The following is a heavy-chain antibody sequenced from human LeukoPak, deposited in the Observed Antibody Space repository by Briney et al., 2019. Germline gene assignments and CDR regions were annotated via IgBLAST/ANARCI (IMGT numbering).Heavy chain of an antibody. J-gene: IGHJ4*02. Sequence: ASVKVSCKASGYTFTSYGISWARQAPGQGLEWMGWISGYNGNTNYAQKLQGRVTMTTDTSTSTAYMELRSLRSDDTAVYYCARDKIAAAGKYYFDYWGQGTLVTVSS. CDR3: ARDKIAAAGKYYFDY. CDR1: GYTFTSYG. CDR2: ISGYNGNT. V-gene: IGHV1-18*01. D-gene: IGHD6-13*01.